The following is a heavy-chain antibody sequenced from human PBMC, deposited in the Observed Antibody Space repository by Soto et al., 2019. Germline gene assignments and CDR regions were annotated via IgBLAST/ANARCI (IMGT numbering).Heavy chain of an antibody. D-gene: IGHD5-18*01. CDR1: GFTFRTYW. CDR3: ARDGSTSWYSYDYHGMDV. V-gene: IGHV3-7*05. J-gene: IGHJ6*02. Sequence: EVQLVESGGDLVQPGGSLRLSCGASGFTFRTYWLSWVRQVPGKGLEWVANINQDGSEKNYVDSVKGRFTISRDNAKNSLYLQTSSLRAEDTALYYCARDGSTSWYSYDYHGMDVWGQGTTVTVSS. CDR2: INQDGSEK.